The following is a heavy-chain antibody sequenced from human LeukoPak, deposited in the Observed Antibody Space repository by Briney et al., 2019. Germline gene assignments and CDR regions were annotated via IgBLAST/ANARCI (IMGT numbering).Heavy chain of an antibody. CDR3: ARDGERGELSLYMDY. Sequence: SETLSLTCTVSGGSIRSGSYYWSWIRQPAGKGLEWIGRIYTSGSTNYNPSLKSRVTISVDTSKNQFSLKLSSVTAADTAVYYCARDGERGELSLYMDYWGQGTLVTVSS. CDR2: IYTSGST. CDR1: GGSIRSGSYY. J-gene: IGHJ4*02. D-gene: IGHD3-16*02. V-gene: IGHV4-61*02.